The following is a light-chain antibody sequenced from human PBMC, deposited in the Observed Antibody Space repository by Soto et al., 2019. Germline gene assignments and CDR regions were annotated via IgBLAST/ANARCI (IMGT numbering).Light chain of an antibody. Sequence: DIVMTQSPDSLAVSLGERATINCKSSQSVLHSSNTNNYLAWYQKKPGQPPKLLFYWASTRESGVPDRFSGSGSGTDFTLTISSLQAEDVAVYYCQQYYSAPLAFGGGTRVEIK. CDR1: QSVLHSSNTNNY. J-gene: IGKJ4*01. CDR3: QQYYSAPLA. V-gene: IGKV4-1*01. CDR2: WAS.